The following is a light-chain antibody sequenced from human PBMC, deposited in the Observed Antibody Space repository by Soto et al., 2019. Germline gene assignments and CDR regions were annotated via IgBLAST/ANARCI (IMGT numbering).Light chain of an antibody. J-gene: IGKJ1*01. CDR2: GGS. CDR3: HQYGSSLRT. Sequence: IVLTQSPGTLSLSPGERATLSCRASQSVSSNYLGWYQKKPGQPPRLLIYGGSSRATGIPDRFSGGGSGTDFTLTIIRLEPEDFAVYYCHQYGSSLRTFGQGTKVEMK. V-gene: IGKV3-20*01. CDR1: QSVSSNY.